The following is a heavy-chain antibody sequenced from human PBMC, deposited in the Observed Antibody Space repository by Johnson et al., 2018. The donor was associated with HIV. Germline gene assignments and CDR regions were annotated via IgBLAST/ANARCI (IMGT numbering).Heavy chain of an antibody. Sequence: QVQLVESGGGLVQPGGSLRLSCAASGFIFSNAWMTWVRQAPGKGLEWVAVIWYDGSQKYYTDSVKGRFTISRDNSKNTLYLQMNSLRAEDTAVYYCAKDLGIVGAVHRTFDIWGQGTMVTVSS. J-gene: IGHJ3*02. D-gene: IGHD1-26*01. CDR1: GFIFSNAW. V-gene: IGHV3-33*06. CDR2: IWYDGSQK. CDR3: AKDLGIVGAVHRTFDI.